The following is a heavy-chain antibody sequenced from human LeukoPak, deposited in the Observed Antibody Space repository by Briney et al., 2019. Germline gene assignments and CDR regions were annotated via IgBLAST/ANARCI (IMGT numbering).Heavy chain of an antibody. J-gene: IGHJ4*02. CDR2: IYYSGST. Sequence: PSETLSLTCTVSGGPISSSSYYSGWIRQPPGKGLEWLGSIYYSGSTYYNPSLKSRVTISVGTSKNQFSLKLSSVTAADTAVYYCARLGYSYAAVDYWGQGTLVTVSS. CDR3: ARLGYSYAAVDY. CDR1: GGPISSSSYY. V-gene: IGHV4-39*01. D-gene: IGHD5-18*01.